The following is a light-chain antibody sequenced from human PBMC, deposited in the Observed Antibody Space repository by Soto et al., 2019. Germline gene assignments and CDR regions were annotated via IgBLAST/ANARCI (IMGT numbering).Light chain of an antibody. Sequence: EIVMTQSPATLSVSPGERATLSCRASQTVSSNLAWYQQKPGQAPRLLIYGASTRATGVPARFSGSGSGTESTLTISSLQSEDFAVYYYQHYHNWPPQYTFGQGTKLQIK. CDR1: QTVSSN. J-gene: IGKJ2*01. CDR3: QHYHNWPPQYT. V-gene: IGKV3-15*01. CDR2: GAS.